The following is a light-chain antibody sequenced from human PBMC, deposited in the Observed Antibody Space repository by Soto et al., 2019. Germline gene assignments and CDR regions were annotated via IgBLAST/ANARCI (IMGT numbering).Light chain of an antibody. CDR1: QSVSSN. Sequence: EIVMTQSPATLSVSPGERATLSCRASQSVSSNVAWYQQKPGQAPRLLIYGAYTRAAGVPARFSGSGSGTEFTLTITSLQSEDIAVYFCQHYGSSPWTFGQGTKVDIK. J-gene: IGKJ1*01. CDR2: GAY. CDR3: QHYGSSPWT. V-gene: IGKV3-15*01.